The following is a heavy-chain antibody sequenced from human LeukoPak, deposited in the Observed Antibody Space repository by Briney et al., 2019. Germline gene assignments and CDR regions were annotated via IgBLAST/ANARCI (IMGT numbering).Heavy chain of an antibody. V-gene: IGHV3-23*01. J-gene: IGHJ3*02. D-gene: IGHD6-19*01. CDR1: GFTFSSYA. Sequence: GGSLRLSCAASGFTFSSYAMSWVRQAPGKGLEWVSAISGSGGSTYYADSVKGRFTISRDNSKNTLYLQMNSLRAEDTAVYYCARDILGIAVAGHEAFDIWGQGTMVTVSS. CDR2: ISGSGGST. CDR3: ARDILGIAVAGHEAFDI.